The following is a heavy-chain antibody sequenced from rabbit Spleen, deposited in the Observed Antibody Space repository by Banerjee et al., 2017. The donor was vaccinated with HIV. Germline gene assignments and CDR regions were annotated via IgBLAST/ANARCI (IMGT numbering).Heavy chain of an antibody. Sequence: QEQLVESGGGLVQPGGSLTLTCTSSGFSFSSSYDMCWVRQAPGKGLEWIGCIYTGNGKTYYAGWAKGRFTISKASSTTVTLQMTSLTAADTATYFCARDLTSVIGWNFNLWGQGTLVTVS. J-gene: IGHJ4*01. CDR1: GFSFSSSYD. CDR2: IYTGNGKT. D-gene: IGHD1-1*01. V-gene: IGHV1S45*01. CDR3: ARDLTSVIGWNFNL.